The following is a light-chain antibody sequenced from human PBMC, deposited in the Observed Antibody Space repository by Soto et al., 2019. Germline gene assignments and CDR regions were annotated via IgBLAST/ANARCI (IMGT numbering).Light chain of an antibody. V-gene: IGKV3-20*01. CDR2: GAS. CDR1: QSVTSD. Sequence: EIVLTQSPGTLSLSPGERATLSCRASQSVTSDLAWYQQKPRQAPSLLIYGASNRATGIPDRCSGRGSGIYFPLTGSRLEHEDFAEYYCQHYGSSRTFGQGTKVEIK. CDR3: QHYGSSRT. J-gene: IGKJ1*01.